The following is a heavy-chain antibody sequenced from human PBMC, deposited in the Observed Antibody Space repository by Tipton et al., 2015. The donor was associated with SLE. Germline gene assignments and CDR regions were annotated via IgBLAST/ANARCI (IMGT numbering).Heavy chain of an antibody. V-gene: IGHV3-48*03. CDR3: AREQLGIGNWYFDI. CDR1: GSTFSNYD. Sequence: SGAEVKKPGASVKVSCKASGSTFSNYDINWVRQAPGKGLEWVSYISSSGSLIYYADSVKGRFTISRDNARNSLYLQMNSLRAEDTAVYYCAREQLGIGNWYFDIWGRGTLVTVSS. D-gene: IGHD7-27*01. CDR2: ISSSGSLI. J-gene: IGHJ2*01.